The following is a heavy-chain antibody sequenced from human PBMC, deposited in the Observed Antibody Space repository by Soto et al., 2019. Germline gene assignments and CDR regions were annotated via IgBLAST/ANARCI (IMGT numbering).Heavy chain of an antibody. D-gene: IGHD1-1*01. CDR3: AKEGPITNWYFDY. J-gene: IGHJ4*02. V-gene: IGHV4-31*03. CDR1: GGSISSGGYY. Sequence: SETLSLTCTVSGGSISSGGYYWSWIRQHPGKGLEWIGYIYYSGSTSYNPSLKSRLTISVDTSKNQFSLKLSSVTAADTAVYYCAKEGPITNWYFDYWGQGTLVTVSS. CDR2: IYYSGST.